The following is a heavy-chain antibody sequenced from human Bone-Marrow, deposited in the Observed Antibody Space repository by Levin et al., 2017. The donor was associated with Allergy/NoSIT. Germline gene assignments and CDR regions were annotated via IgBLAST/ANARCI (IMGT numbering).Heavy chain of an antibody. CDR1: GYTFTGYF. Sequence: GASVKVSCKASGYTFTGYFLHWMRQAPGQGLEWMGRINPNSGNTNYAQKFHGRVTMATDTSISTAYMELSRLTSDDTAVYYCARVNPAPDWFGPWGQGTPVTVTS. V-gene: IGHV1-2*06. CDR3: ARVNPAPDWFGP. CDR2: INPNSGNT. D-gene: IGHD2-2*01. J-gene: IGHJ5*02.